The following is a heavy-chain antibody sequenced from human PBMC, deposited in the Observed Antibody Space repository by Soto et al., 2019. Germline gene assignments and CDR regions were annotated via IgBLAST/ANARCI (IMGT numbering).Heavy chain of an antibody. V-gene: IGHV1-69*06. J-gene: IGHJ3*02. D-gene: IGHD3-22*01. Sequence: SVKVSCKASGGTFSSYAISWVRQAPGQGLEWMGGIIPIFGTANYAQKFQGRVTITADKSTSTAYMELSSLRSEDTAVYYCARTYYYDSSGYDYDAFDIWGKGTMVTVSS. CDR1: GGTFSSYA. CDR2: IIPIFGTA. CDR3: ARTYYYDSSGYDYDAFDI.